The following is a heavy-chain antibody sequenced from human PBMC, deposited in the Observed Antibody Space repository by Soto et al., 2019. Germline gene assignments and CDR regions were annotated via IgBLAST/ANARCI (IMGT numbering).Heavy chain of an antibody. CDR1: GFTFSSYA. Sequence: PGGSLRLSCSASGFTFSSYAMSWVRQAPGKGLEWVSAISGSGGSTYYADSVKGRLTISRDNSKNTLYLQMNSLRAEDTAVYYCAKGLAEWLRLVRDDAFDIWGKGTMFTVSS. D-gene: IGHD5-12*01. J-gene: IGHJ3*02. CDR2: ISGSGGST. V-gene: IGHV3-23*01. CDR3: AKGLAEWLRLVRDDAFDI.